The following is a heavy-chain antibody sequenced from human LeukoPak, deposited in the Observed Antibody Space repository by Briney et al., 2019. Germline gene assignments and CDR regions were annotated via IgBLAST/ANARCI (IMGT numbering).Heavy chain of an antibody. D-gene: IGHD5-12*01. V-gene: IGHV3-48*02. J-gene: IGHJ4*02. CDR2: ISSSSSTI. CDR1: GFTFSSYS. Sequence: PGGSLRLSCAASGFTFSSYSMNWVRQAPGKGLEWVSYISSSSSTIYHADSVKGRFTISRDNAKNSLYLQTTSLRDEDTAVYYCARDVGYDLGYWGQGTLVTVSS. CDR3: ARDVGYDLGY.